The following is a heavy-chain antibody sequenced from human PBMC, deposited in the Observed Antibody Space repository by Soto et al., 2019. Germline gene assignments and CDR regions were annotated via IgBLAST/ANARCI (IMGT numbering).Heavy chain of an antibody. V-gene: IGHV1-8*02. D-gene: IGHD2-15*01. CDR2: MSPGNGKT. CDR3: ARGVLQGVDY. CDR1: GYTFATLD. Sequence: ASVKVSCKASGYTFATLDINWVRQTTGQGLEWMGWMSPGNGKTGYSQKFQGRISMSRDTSLSTAYLELSSLRPEDTAVYYCARGVLQGVDYWGQGTLVTVSS. J-gene: IGHJ4*02.